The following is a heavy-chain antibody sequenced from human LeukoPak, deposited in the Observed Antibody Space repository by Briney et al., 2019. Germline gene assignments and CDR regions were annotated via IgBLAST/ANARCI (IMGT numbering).Heavy chain of an antibody. CDR3: ARGVKAET. J-gene: IGHJ5*02. CDR1: GDSVSSSY. Sequence: SETLSLTCTVSGDSVSSSYWNWIRQPPGKGLEWIGYIYYSGSANYNPSLKSRVTISVDTSKNQFSLKLSSVTAADTAVCYCARGVKAETWGQGTLVTVSS. V-gene: IGHV4-59*02. D-gene: IGHD2-15*01. CDR2: IYYSGSA.